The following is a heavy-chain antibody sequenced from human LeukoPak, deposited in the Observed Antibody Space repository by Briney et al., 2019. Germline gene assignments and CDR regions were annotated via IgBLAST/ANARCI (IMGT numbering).Heavy chain of an antibody. J-gene: IGHJ6*02. V-gene: IGHV1-18*01. CDR2: ISAYNGNT. CDR3: ARDRIVVVPAATPDYYYGMDV. Sequence: GASVKVSCKASGYTFTSYGIRWVRQAPGQGLEWMGWISAYNGNTNYAQKLQGRVTMTTDTSTSTAYMELRSLRSDDTAVYYCARDRIVVVPAATPDYYYGMDVWGQGTTVTVSS. CDR1: GYTFTSYG. D-gene: IGHD2-2*02.